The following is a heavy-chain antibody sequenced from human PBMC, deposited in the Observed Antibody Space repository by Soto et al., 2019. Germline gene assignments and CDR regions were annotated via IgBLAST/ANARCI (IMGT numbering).Heavy chain of an antibody. J-gene: IGHJ5*02. Sequence: GASVKVSCKASRYTFTAYDIYWVRQAPGQGLEWMGWIKPNNGDTKYAQNFQGRVTMTRDTSISTTYMELNNLISDDTAVYYCARRSSYWLNGIKFDPWGQGTLVTVSS. V-gene: IGHV1-2*02. CDR2: IKPNNGDT. CDR1: RYTFTAYD. D-gene: IGHD3-3*01. CDR3: ARRSSYWLNGIKFDP.